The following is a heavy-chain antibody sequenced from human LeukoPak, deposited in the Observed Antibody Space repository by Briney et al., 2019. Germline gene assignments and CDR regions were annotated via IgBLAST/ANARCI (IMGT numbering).Heavy chain of an antibody. Sequence: KPSETLSLTCTVSGGSISSGGYFWSWIRQPPGKGLEWIGYIYHSGSTYYNPSLKGRVTISIDRSKNQFSLKLSSVTAADTAVYYCARDSWTGFYDGEYYYMDVWGKGTTVTVSS. J-gene: IGHJ6*03. CDR2: IYHSGST. V-gene: IGHV4-30-2*01. D-gene: IGHD3/OR15-3a*01. CDR3: ARDSWTGFYDGEYYYMDV. CDR1: GGSISSGGYF.